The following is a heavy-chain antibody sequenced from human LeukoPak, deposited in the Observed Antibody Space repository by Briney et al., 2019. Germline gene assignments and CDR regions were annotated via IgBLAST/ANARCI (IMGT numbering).Heavy chain of an antibody. J-gene: IGHJ4*02. D-gene: IGHD3-22*01. CDR3: ARTLNPHITVESDYDSGPLDY. Sequence: EASVSVSCTASGDTFTGYYMHWVRQAPGQGLEWRGVINPSGGRTSYAQKLQGRVTKTRDTSTSTVYMELSSLRSEDTAVYYCARTLNPHITVESDYDSGPLDYWGQGTLVTVSS. CDR2: INPSGGRT. V-gene: IGHV1-46*01. CDR1: GDTFTGYY.